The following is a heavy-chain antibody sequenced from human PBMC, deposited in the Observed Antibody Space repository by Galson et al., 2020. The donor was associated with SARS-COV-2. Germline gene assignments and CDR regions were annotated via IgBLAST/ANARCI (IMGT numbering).Heavy chain of an antibody. V-gene: IGHV4-59*01. CDR2: VYSSGST. J-gene: IGHJ5*02. Sequence: SETLSLTCTVSGGSISSYYWSWIRQPPGEGLEWIGYVYSSGSTNYNPSLKSRVTMSIDTSKNQFSLRLSSVTAADTAVYYCARAGGDFWSWYGVSWFDPWGQGTLVTVSS. D-gene: IGHD3-3*01. CDR1: GGSISSYY. CDR3: ARAGGDFWSWYGVSWFDP.